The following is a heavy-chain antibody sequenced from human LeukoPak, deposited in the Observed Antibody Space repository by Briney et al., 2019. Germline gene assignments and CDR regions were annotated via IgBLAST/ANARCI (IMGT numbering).Heavy chain of an antibody. J-gene: IGHJ4*02. CDR3: ARAVAARTEFDY. D-gene: IGHD6-6*01. CDR1: GYTFTSYG. CDR2: ISAYNGNT. V-gene: IGHV1-18*01. Sequence: ASVKVSCKASGYTFTSYGISWVRQAPGQGLEWVGWISAYNGNTNYAQKLQGRVTMTTDTSTSTAYMELRSLRSDDTAIYYCARAVAARTEFDYWGQGTLVTVSS.